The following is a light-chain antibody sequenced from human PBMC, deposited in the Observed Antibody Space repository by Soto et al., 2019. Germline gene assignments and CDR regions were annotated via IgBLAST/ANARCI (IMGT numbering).Light chain of an antibody. CDR1: QSVSSSY. CDR2: GAS. Sequence: IVMTQSQATLSVSPGDRAPLSCRASQSVSSSYLAWYQQKPGQAPRLLIFGASDRATGTPDRFSGSGSGTDFTLTISRLEPEDSAVYYCQQFDDSVTFGQGTRLEIK. CDR3: QQFDDSVT. J-gene: IGKJ5*01. V-gene: IGKV3-20*01.